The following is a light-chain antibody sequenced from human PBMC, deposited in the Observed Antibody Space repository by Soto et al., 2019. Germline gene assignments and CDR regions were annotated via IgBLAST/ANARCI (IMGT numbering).Light chain of an antibody. Sequence: EIVLTQSPATLSLSPGERATLSCRASQSVSSYLAWYQQKPGQAPRLLIYDASNRATGIPARFSGSGSGTYFTLTISSLAPEDFAVYYCQQGSNWPSFGQGTRLEIK. J-gene: IGKJ5*01. CDR1: QSVSSY. V-gene: IGKV3-11*01. CDR2: DAS. CDR3: QQGSNWPS.